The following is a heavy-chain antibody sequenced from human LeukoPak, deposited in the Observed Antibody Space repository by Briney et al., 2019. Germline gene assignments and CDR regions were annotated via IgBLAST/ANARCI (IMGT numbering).Heavy chain of an antibody. Sequence: SETLSLTCTVSGYSISSGYYWGWIRQPPGKGLEWIGRIYTSGSTNYNPSLKSRVTISVDTSKNQFSLKLSSVTAADTAVYYCARANSGWYHGSAFFDYWGQGTLVTVSS. D-gene: IGHD6-19*01. CDR3: ARANSGWYHGSAFFDY. CDR1: GYSISSGYY. V-gene: IGHV4-38-2*02. CDR2: IYTSGST. J-gene: IGHJ4*02.